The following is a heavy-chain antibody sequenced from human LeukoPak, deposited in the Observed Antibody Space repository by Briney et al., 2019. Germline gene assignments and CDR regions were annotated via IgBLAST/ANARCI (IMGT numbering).Heavy chain of an antibody. CDR3: AKDFHPCWNDAFDI. V-gene: IGHV3-9*01. J-gene: IGHJ3*02. Sequence: HPGGSLRLSCAASGFTFDDYAMHWVRQAPGKGLEWVSGISWNSGSIGYADSVKGRFTISRDNAKNSLYMQMNSLRAEDTALYYCAKDFHPCWNDAFDIWGQGTMVTVSS. CDR2: ISWNSGSI. CDR1: GFTFDDYA. D-gene: IGHD1-1*01.